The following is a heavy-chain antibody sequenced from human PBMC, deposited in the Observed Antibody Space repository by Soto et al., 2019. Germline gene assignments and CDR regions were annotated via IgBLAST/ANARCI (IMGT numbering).Heavy chain of an antibody. V-gene: IGHV4-31*03. CDR3: ARAVPGYYYGMDV. Sequence: LSLTCTVSGGSISSGGYYWNWIRQHPGKGLEWIGYIFHTGSTNYNPPLKSRVIISVNTSKNQFSLKLTSVTAADTAVYYCARAVPGYYYGMDVWGQGTTVTVPS. J-gene: IGHJ6*02. CDR2: IFHTGST. CDR1: GGSISSGGYY.